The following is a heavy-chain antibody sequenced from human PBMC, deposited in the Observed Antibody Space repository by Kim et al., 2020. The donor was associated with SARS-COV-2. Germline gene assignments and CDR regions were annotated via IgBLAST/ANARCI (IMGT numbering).Heavy chain of an antibody. V-gene: IGHV4-38-2*02. CDR3: ARGTRGIYDFLTGYSYYYYGVDV. J-gene: IGHJ6*02. Sequence: ETLSLTCTVSGYSIISGYYWGRIRQPPGKGPEWIGSIYHSGSTYYNPSLKSRVTISVDTSKNQFSLKLSSVTAADTAVYYCARGTRGIYDFLTGYSYYYYGVDVWGQGTTVAVSS. CDR1: GYSIISGYY. CDR2: IYHSGST. D-gene: IGHD3-9*01.